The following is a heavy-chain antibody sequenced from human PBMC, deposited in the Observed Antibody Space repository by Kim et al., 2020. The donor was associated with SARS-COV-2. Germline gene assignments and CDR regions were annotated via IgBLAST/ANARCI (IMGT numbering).Heavy chain of an antibody. CDR3: AIFHGSLPGGY. CDR2: FSGSDDEA. J-gene: IGHJ4*02. CDR1: GFTFSTYT. Sequence: GGSLRLSCVGSGFTFSTYTIEWVRQAPGEGLEWVSRFSGSDDEAFYADSVKGRFAISRDNSKKIFYLQMNTLRTDDTAIYYCAIFHGSLPGGYWGRGTLGTVSS. D-gene: IGHD1-26*01. V-gene: IGHV3-23*01.